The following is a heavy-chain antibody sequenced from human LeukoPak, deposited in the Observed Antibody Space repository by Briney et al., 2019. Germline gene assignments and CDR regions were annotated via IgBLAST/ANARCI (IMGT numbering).Heavy chain of an antibody. V-gene: IGHV1-2*02. J-gene: IGHJ4*02. Sequence: ASVKVSCKASGDTFTAYYIHWVRQAPGQGPEWMGWINPNSGVTKSAQRFQGRVTMTRDTSISTAYMELSSLRSDDTAMYYCARGAHYYDSSGLFDHGGQGTLVTVSS. CDR2: INPNSGVT. CDR3: ARGAHYYDSSGLFDH. CDR1: GDTFTAYY. D-gene: IGHD3-22*01.